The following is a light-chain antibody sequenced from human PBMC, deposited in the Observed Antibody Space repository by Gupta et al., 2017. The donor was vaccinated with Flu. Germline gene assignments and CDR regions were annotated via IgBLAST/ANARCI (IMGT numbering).Light chain of an antibody. CDR1: SSNIGSNT. J-gene: IGLJ3*02. CDR3: AAWDDSLNAWV. Sequence: QSVLTQPPSASGTPGQRVTISCSGSSSNIGSNTVNWYQQLPGTAPKLVIFTDNQRPSGVPDRFSDSKSGTSASLAISGLQSEDEADYYCAAWDDSLNAWVFGGGTKVTVL. CDR2: TDN. V-gene: IGLV1-44*01.